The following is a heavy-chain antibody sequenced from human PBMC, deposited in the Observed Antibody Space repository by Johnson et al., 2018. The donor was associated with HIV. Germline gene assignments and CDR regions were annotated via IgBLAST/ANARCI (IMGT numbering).Heavy chain of an antibody. Sequence: VQLVESGGGLVQPGGSLRLSCAASGFTFSDHWMHWVRQVPGKGLVWVSRISGDGSDTMYADSVKGRFTISRDNAMNSLYLQMNTVRAEDTAVYYCAKVIAVAGTGAFDIWGQGTMVTVSS. V-gene: IGHV3-74*03. CDR2: ISGDGSDT. CDR1: GFTFSDHW. CDR3: AKVIAVAGTGAFDI. J-gene: IGHJ3*02. D-gene: IGHD6-19*01.